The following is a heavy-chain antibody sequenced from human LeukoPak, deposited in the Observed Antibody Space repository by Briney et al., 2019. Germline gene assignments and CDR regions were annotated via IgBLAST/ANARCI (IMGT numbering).Heavy chain of an antibody. V-gene: IGHV3-23*01. D-gene: IGHD3-10*01. J-gene: IGHJ6*02. CDR3: AKGFGEPLDGMDV. CDR2: ISGSGGRT. Sequence: GGSLRLSCAASGFTLSSYAMSWVRQAPGKGLEWVSAISGSGGRTYYADSVKGRFTISRDNSKHTLYLQMHSLRAEDTAVYYCAKGFGEPLDGMDVWGQGTTVTVSS. CDR1: GFTLSSYA.